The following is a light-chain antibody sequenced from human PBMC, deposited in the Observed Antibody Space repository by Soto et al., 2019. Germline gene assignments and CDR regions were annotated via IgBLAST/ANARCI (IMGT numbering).Light chain of an antibody. J-gene: IGKJ3*01. CDR1: QIINTW. V-gene: IGKV1-5*03. Sequence: DIQMTQSPSSLFASVGDRVTITCRASQIINTWLAWYQQRPGKAPKLLIYRASNLVNGVPSRFGGSGSGTEFTLTISSLQPDDFSIYYCQQYETYSGTFGPGTKVDL. CDR2: RAS. CDR3: QQYETYSGT.